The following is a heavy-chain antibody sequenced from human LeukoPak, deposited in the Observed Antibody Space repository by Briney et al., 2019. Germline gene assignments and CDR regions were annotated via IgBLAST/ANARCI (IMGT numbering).Heavy chain of an antibody. Sequence: SETLSLTCTVSGGSISSYYWSWIRQPPGKGLEWIGTIYYSGSTYYNPSLESRVTISVDTSKNQFSLRLSSVTAADTAVYYCAKTHYYNSSGYYFPFDYWSQGTLVTVSS. D-gene: IGHD3-22*01. CDR2: IYYSGST. V-gene: IGHV4-59*04. CDR1: GGSISSYY. CDR3: AKTHYYNSSGYYFPFDY. J-gene: IGHJ4*02.